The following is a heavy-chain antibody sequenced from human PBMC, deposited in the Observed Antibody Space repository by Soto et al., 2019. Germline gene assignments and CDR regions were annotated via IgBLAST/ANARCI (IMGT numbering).Heavy chain of an antibody. J-gene: IGHJ5*02. D-gene: IGHD2-8*01. CDR1: GASINSGDYY. CDR2: AYYSGST. CDR3: ARDRSTYGGVCTGDVKENLFDP. V-gene: IGHV4-61*08. Sequence: SETLSLTCTVSGASINSGDYYWSWIRQSPGKGLEWIGYAYYSGSTDYNPSLKSRVTMSVDTSKNQVSLKLNSVTTADTAVYYCARDRSTYGGVCTGDVKENLFDPWGPGTLVTVSA.